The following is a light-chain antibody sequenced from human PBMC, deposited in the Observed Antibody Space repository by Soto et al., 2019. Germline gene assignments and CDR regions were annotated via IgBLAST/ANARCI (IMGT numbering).Light chain of an antibody. V-gene: IGLV3-1*01. Sequence: SYELSQPPSVSVSPGQTASITCSGDKLGHKYACWYQQKPGLSPVVVIYQDSKRPSGIPERFSGSNSGNTATLTISGTQALDEADYYCQAWDSSTAIFGGGTQLTVL. CDR2: QDS. J-gene: IGLJ2*01. CDR1: KLGHKY. CDR3: QAWDSSTAI.